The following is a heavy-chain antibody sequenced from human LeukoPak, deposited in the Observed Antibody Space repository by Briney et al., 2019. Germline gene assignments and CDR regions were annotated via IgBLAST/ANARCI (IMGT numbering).Heavy chain of an antibody. V-gene: IGHV4-39*07. CDR3: SRGGDASKAGKY. J-gene: IGHJ4*02. Sequence: IPSETLSLTCTVSGGSISSSSYYWGWIRQPPGKGLEWIGKIHPSGSPSYNPSLESRTIISVDASKNQFSLILNSVTAADTALYFCSRGGDASKAGKYWGQGALVTVSS. CDR1: GGSISSSSYY. CDR2: IHPSGSP. D-gene: IGHD3-10*01.